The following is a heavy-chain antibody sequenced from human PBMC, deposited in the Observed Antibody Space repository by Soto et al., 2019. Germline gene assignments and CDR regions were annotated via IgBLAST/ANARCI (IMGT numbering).Heavy chain of an antibody. CDR1: GFTFSNAW. Sequence: EVQLVESGGGLVKPGGSLRLSCAGSGFTFSNAWMSWVRRAPGKGLEWVGRIKSDADGGAIDYAAPVKGRFTISRDDSKNTLFLQMTDVRAEDTAVYSCTTTKGLLDPPTSDFWGQGTPVIVSS. CDR3: TTTKGLLDPPTSDF. D-gene: IGHD2-2*02. CDR2: IKSDADGGAI. J-gene: IGHJ4*02. V-gene: IGHV3-15*01.